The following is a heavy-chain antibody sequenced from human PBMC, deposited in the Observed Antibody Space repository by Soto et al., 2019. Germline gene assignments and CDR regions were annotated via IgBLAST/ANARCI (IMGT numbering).Heavy chain of an antibody. CDR3: ARGFSAGKGSPPDF. V-gene: IGHV3-23*01. CDR1: GFTFSSFA. D-gene: IGHD6-13*01. CDR2: ISGSGGST. J-gene: IGHJ4*02. Sequence: GGSLRLSCAASGFTFSSFAMSWVRQAPGKGLDWVSAISGSGGSTYSADSVKGRFTISRDNSKNTLYLQMSSLRAGDTAVYYCARGFSAGKGSPPDFGGQGSLVTVSS.